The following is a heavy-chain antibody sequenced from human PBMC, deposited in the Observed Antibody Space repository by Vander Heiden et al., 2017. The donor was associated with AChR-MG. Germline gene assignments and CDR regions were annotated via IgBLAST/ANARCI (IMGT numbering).Heavy chain of an antibody. CDR3: ATIEYSSPADY. CDR1: RRDISSYT. J-gene: IGHJ4*02. V-gene: IGHV1-69*02. D-gene: IGHD6-19*01. CDR2: IITVLDVT. Sequence: VQLVQSGAEGKEPGYSLKGSCTVSRRDISSYTFSWVRQAPGQGLEWVGRIITVLDVTNYAQKFQGRVTISADKSANTAYMELSSLRPDDTAVYYCATIEYSSPADYWGQGTLVTVS.